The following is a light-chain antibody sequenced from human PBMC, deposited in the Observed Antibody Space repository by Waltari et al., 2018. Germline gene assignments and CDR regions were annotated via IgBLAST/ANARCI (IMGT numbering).Light chain of an antibody. CDR1: QSISSW. J-gene: IGKJ1*01. CDR2: KAS. CDR3: QQYNSYSWT. V-gene: IGKV1-5*03. Sequence: DIQMTQSPSTLSASVGDRVTITCRVSQSISSWLAWFQQKPCKAPNLLIYKASSLVSGVPSRFSGSGSGTLFTFIISNLQPDDFATYYCQQYNSYSWTFGQGTKVEVK.